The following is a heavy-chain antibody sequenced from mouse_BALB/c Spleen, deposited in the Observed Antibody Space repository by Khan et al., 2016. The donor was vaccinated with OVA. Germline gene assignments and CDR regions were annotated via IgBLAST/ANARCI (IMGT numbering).Heavy chain of an antibody. V-gene: IGHV5-6*01. CDR3: ARLAYYYNSEGFAY. D-gene: IGHD1-1*01. J-gene: IGHJ3*01. CDR1: GFTFSTYG. CDR2: INTGGAYT. Sequence: EVLLVESGGDFVRPGGSLKLSCAASGFTFSTYGMSWVRQTPDKRLEWVATINTGGAYTYYPDTVKGRFTISRDNAKNTLYLQLSSLTSEDTAIYYCARLAYYYNSEGFAYWGRGTLVTVSA.